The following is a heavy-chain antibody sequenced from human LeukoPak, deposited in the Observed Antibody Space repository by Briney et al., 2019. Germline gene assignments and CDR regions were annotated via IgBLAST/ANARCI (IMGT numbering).Heavy chain of an antibody. CDR2: MNPNSGNT. Sequence: ASVKVSCKASGYTFTSCDINWVRQATGQGLEWMGWMNPNSGNTGYAQKFQGRVTMTRNTSISTAYMELSSLRSEDTAVYYCARGAITYYDFWSGYYRGYYYYGMDVWGQGTTVTVSS. J-gene: IGHJ6*02. V-gene: IGHV1-8*01. CDR3: ARGAITYYDFWSGYYRGYYYYGMDV. CDR1: GYTFTSCD. D-gene: IGHD3-3*01.